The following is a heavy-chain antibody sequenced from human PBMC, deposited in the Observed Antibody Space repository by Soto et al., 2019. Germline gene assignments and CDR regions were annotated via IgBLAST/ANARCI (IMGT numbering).Heavy chain of an antibody. V-gene: IGHV3-66*01. CDR1: GFTVSNNY. CDR3: ARDPFQVFGY. CDR2: IFSDGST. J-gene: IGHJ4*02. Sequence: EVQVVESGGGLVQPGGSLRLSCAASGFTVSNNYMSWVRQAPGKGLEWISVIFSDGSTYYADSVKDRFTISRDNSENTLYLQINSLKAEDTAVYYCARDPFQVFGYWGQGTLVTVSS.